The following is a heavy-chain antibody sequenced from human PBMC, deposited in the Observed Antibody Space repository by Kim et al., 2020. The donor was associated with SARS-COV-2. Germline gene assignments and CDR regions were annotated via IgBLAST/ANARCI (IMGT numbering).Heavy chain of an antibody. J-gene: IGHJ6*03. CDR3: WGYCSSTSCYGLVYYMDV. V-gene: IGHV3-49*04. CDR2: IRSKAYGGTT. D-gene: IGHD2-2*01. CDR1: GFTFGDYA. Sequence: GGSLRLSCTASGFTFGDYAMSWVRQAPGKGLEWVGFIRSKAYGGTTEYAASVKGRFTISRDDSKSIAYLQMNSLKTEDTAVYYCWGYCSSTSCYGLVYYMDVWGKGTTVTVSS.